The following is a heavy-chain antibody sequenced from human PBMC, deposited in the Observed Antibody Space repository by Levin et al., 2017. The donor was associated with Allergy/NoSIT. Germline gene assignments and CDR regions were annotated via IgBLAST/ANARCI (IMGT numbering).Heavy chain of an antibody. D-gene: IGHD1-14*01. CDR2: ISASGANT. CDR3: AKGYTTSARSPFDY. J-gene: IGHJ4*02. Sequence: GASVKVSCAASGFSSCAMNWVRQAPGKGLEWVSSISASGANTYYADSVKGRFTISRDNSRNTLYLQMRSLRAEDTAVYYCAKGYTTSARSPFDYWGQGTLVTVSS. V-gene: IGHV3-23*01. CDR1: GFSSCA.